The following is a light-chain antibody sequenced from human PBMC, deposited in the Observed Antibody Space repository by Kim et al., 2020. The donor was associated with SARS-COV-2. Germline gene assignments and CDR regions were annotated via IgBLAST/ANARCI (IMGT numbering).Light chain of an antibody. Sequence: AIQMTQSPSSLSASVGDRVTITYRASQGIRNGLGWYQQKPGRAPNLLIYATSTLQSGVPSRFSGSGSGTDFTLTIRSLQPEDVATYYCLQDYDYPLTFGGGTKVDIK. CDR2: ATS. V-gene: IGKV1-6*01. J-gene: IGKJ4*01. CDR1: QGIRNG. CDR3: LQDYDYPLT.